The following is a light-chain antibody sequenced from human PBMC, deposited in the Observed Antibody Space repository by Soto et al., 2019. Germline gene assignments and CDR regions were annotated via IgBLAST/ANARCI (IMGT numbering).Light chain of an antibody. CDR2: QAS. J-gene: IGKJ2*01. V-gene: IGKV1-5*03. CDR3: QQYNTYPFT. Sequence: DIQMTQSPTFLSASVGDRVTITCRASLSISSYLAWYHQKPGQAPKLLIYQASTLENGVPSRISGSGSGTEFTLTISSLQPDDFATSHCQQYNTYPFTFGQGTKLEI. CDR1: LSISSY.